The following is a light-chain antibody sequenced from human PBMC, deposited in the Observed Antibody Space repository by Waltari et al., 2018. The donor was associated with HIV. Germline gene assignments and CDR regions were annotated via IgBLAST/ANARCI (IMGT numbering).Light chain of an antibody. Sequence: AIQLTQSPSSLSASIGDRVTITCRASQRISTTLAWYQQKPGEAPNLLIYDASSLHSGDPSRFSGSGSGTDFTLTISNLQTEDFATYYCQQYSTNPFTFGPGTTVDIK. CDR1: QRISTT. V-gene: IGKV1-13*02. CDR3: QQYSTNPFT. CDR2: DAS. J-gene: IGKJ3*01.